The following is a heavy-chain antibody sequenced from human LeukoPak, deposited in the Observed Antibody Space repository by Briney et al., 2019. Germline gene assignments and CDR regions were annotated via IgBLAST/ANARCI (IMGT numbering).Heavy chain of an antibody. CDR3: ARENVVVAAAWFDP. J-gene: IGHJ5*02. D-gene: IGHD2-2*01. V-gene: IGHV4-59*01. CDR1: GGSISSYY. Sequence: PSETLSLTCTVSGGSISSYYWSWIRQPPGKGLEWIGYMHYSGSTNYNPSLKSRVTISVDTSKNQFSLKLSSVTAADTAVYYCARENVVVAAAWFDPWGQGNLVTVSS. CDR2: MHYSGST.